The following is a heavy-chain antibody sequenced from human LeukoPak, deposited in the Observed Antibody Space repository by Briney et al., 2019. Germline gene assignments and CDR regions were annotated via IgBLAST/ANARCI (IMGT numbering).Heavy chain of an antibody. J-gene: IGHJ3*01. V-gene: IGHV3-21*01. CDR3: ARRGTDASFSFFDV. CDR1: GFTFSSYT. Sequence: GGSLRLSCAASGFTFSSYTMHWVRQIPGERPEWVSSIIGDTTYIYYADSIKGRFTISRDNTNTSLFLQMNSLRAEDTATYFCARRGTDASFSFFDVWGQGTMVTVSS. CDR2: IIGDTTYI. D-gene: IGHD1-1*01.